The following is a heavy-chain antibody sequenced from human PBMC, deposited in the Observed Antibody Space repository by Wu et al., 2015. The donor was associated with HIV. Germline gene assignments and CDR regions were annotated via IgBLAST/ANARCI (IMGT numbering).Heavy chain of an antibody. Sequence: QVQLVQSGAEVKKPGASVKVSCKASGYTFTSYDINWVRQATGQGLEWMGWMNPNSGNTGYAQKFQGRVTMTRNTSISTAYMELSSLRSEDTAVYYCASSSRDGYNPRPYYYYGMDVWGQGTTVTGLL. CDR1: GYTFTSYD. J-gene: IGHJ6*02. D-gene: IGHD5-24*01. V-gene: IGHV1-8*01. CDR2: MNPNSGNT. CDR3: ASSSRDGYNPRPYYYYGMDV.